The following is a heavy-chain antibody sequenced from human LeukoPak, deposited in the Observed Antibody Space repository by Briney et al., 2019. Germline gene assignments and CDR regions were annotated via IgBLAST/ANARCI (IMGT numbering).Heavy chain of an antibody. CDR1: GFTFSSYG. D-gene: IGHD1-26*01. CDR3: ARAKGGSYYGDY. J-gene: IGHJ4*02. Sequence: PGGSLRLSCAASGFTFSSYGMHWVRQAPGKGLEWVAFIRYDGSNKYYADSVKGRFTISRDNSKNTLYVQMNSLRVEDTAVYYCARAKGGSYYGDYWGQGTLVTVSS. CDR2: IRYDGSNK. V-gene: IGHV3-30*02.